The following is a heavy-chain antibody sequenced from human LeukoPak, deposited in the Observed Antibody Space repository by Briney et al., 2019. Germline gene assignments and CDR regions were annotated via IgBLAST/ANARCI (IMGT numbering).Heavy chain of an antibody. Sequence: GGSLRLSCAASGFTFDDYAMHWVRQAPGKGPEWVSGISWNSGSIGYADSVKGRFTISRDNAKNSLYLQMNSLRAEDMALYYCAKGSSGYYYDAFDIWGQGTMVTVSS. V-gene: IGHV3-9*03. D-gene: IGHD3-22*01. J-gene: IGHJ3*02. CDR2: ISWNSGSI. CDR1: GFTFDDYA. CDR3: AKGSSGYYYDAFDI.